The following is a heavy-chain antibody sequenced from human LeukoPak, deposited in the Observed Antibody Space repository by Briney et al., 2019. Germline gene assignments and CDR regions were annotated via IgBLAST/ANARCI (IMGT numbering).Heavy chain of an antibody. CDR1: GYSISSGYY. CDR2: IYYSGST. V-gene: IGHV4-38-2*02. J-gene: IGHJ4*02. D-gene: IGHD3-10*01. Sequence: SETLSLTCTVSGYSISSGYYWGWIRQPPGKGLEWIGSIYYSGSTYYNPSLKSRVTISVDTSKNQFSLKLSSVTAADTAVYYCARDIRAARGRFDYWGQGTLVTVSS. CDR3: ARDIRAARGRFDY.